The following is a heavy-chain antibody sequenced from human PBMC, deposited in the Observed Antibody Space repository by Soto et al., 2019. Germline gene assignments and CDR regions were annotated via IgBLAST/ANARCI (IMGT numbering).Heavy chain of an antibody. D-gene: IGHD7-27*01. V-gene: IGHV3-23*01. J-gene: IGHJ4*02. CDR1: GFTFISYT. CDR2: ISNSGGTT. Sequence: EVQLSESGGGLAQPGGSLRLSCGASGFTFISYTMSWVRQAPGKGLEWVSRISNSGGTTYYADSVKGRFTISRDNPKNTVYLQMNSLRADDTAVYYCARGGIGHRVIGDDFDYWGQGTLVTVSS. CDR3: ARGGIGHRVIGDDFDY.